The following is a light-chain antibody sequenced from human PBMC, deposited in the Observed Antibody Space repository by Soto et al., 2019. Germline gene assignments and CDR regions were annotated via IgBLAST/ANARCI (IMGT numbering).Light chain of an antibody. Sequence: QSVLTQPPSASGTPGQRVTVSCSGTSSIGRNTVSWYQQLPGTAPKLLISRNVQRPSGVPDRFSGSRSGTSASLAISGLQSDDEADYYCAAWDDTLNGPVFGGGTKLTVL. V-gene: IGLV1-44*01. CDR2: RNV. J-gene: IGLJ2*01. CDR3: AAWDDTLNGPV. CDR1: SSIGRNT.